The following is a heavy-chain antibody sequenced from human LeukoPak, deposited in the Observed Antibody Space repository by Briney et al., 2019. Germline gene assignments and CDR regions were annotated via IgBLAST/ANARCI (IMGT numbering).Heavy chain of an antibody. J-gene: IGHJ4*02. D-gene: IGHD4-23*01. CDR3: ATGSFTDYGGVALDY. CDR2: ISISASST. Sequence: PGGSLRLSCAASGFTFSSYALSWVRQAPGKGLEWVSSISISASSTSYADSVKGRFTISKDNSKNTLYLQMNSLRAEDTAVYYCATGSFTDYGGVALDYWGQGTLVTVSS. CDR1: GFTFSSYA. V-gene: IGHV3-23*01.